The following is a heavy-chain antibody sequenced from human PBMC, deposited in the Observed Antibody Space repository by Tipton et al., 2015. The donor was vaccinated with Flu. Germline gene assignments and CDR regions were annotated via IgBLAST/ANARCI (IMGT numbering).Heavy chain of an antibody. CDR2: IYYSGTT. V-gene: IGHV4-39*07. J-gene: IGHJ4*02. CDR1: GGSISSYTYY. Sequence: TLSLTCTVSGGSISSYTYYWGWFRQSPGTGLEWIGSIYYSGTTYYTPSLKSRVTISLDMSKDQFSLKLASVTAADTAVYYCARVWSSFVATASLDYWGRGTLVTVSS. CDR3: ARVWSSFVATASLDY. D-gene: IGHD1-1*01.